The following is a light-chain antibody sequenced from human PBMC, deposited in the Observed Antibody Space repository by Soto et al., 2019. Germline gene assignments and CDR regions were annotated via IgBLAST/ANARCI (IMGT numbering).Light chain of an antibody. CDR2: EVT. CDR1: SSDVGGYNF. J-gene: IGLJ3*02. Sequence: QSALTQPPSASGSPGQSVTISCTGTSSDVGGYNFVSWYQQHPGKAPKLIIYEVTKRPSGVPDRFSVSKSGNTASLTVSGLQAEDEADYYCSSYAGSNNGVFGGGTK. CDR3: SSYAGSNNGV. V-gene: IGLV2-8*01.